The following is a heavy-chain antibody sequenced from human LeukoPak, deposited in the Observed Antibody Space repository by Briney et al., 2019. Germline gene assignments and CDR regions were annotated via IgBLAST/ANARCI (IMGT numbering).Heavy chain of an antibody. V-gene: IGHV3-48*02. CDR2: ISGSSNTI. CDR3: ARTSLRAFHI. CDR1: GFTFSTYN. J-gene: IGHJ3*02. Sequence: PGGSLRLSCAVSGFTFSTYNMNWVRQAPGKGLEWVSYISGSSNTIYHADSVKGRFTISRDNAKNSLYLQMNSLRDEDTALYYCARTSLRAFHIWGRGTLVTVSS.